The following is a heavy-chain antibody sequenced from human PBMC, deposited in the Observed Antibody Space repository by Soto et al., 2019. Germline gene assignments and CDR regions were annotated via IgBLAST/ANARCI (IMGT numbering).Heavy chain of an antibody. J-gene: IGHJ4*02. CDR2: IDYSGST. CDR3: ARGYDSSGYFVPYYFDI. Sequence: QVQLQESGPGLVKPSQTLSLRCTVFGGSISSVNYYWNWIRQDPGKGLEWIGYIDYSGSTSYRPSLKRRITISIDTSKNDFSLNLRSVTAADTAVYYCARGYDSSGYFVPYYFDIWGQGSLLTVSS. CDR1: GGSISSVNYY. D-gene: IGHD3-22*01. V-gene: IGHV4-31*03.